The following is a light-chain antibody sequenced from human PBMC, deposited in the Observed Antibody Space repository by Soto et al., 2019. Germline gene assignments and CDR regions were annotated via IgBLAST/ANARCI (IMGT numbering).Light chain of an antibody. J-gene: IGLJ1*01. CDR2: ENN. Sequence: VLTQPPSVSAAPGQKVTISCSVSSSNIGNNYVSWYQQLPGTAPKLLIYENNKRPSGIPDRFSGSKSGTSATLGITGLQTGDEADYYCGTWDSSLSAYVFGTGTKVTVL. V-gene: IGLV1-51*02. CDR1: SSNIGNNY. CDR3: GTWDSSLSAYV.